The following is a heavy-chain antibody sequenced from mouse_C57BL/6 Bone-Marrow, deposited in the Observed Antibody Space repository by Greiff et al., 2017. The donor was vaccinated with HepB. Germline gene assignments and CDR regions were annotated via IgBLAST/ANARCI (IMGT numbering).Heavy chain of an antibody. Sequence: QVQLQQPGAELVKPGASVKLSCKASGYTFTSYWMQWVKQRPGQGLEWIGEIDPSDSYTNYNQKFKGKATLTVETSSSTAYMQLSSLTSEDSAVYYCARFAYGSPFDYWGQGTTLTVSS. CDR3: ARFAYGSPFDY. D-gene: IGHD1-1*01. CDR2: IDPSDSYT. V-gene: IGHV1-50*01. CDR1: GYTFTSYW. J-gene: IGHJ2*01.